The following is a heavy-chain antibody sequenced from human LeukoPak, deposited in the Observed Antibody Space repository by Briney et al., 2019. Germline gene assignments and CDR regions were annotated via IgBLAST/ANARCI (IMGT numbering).Heavy chain of an antibody. CDR2: IYHSGST. D-gene: IGHD3-22*01. Sequence: SETLSLTCAVSGYSISSGYYWGWIRQPPGKGLEWIGSIYHSGSTYYNPSLKSRVTISVDTSKNQFSLKLSSVTAADTAVYYCARRYSDSSGYYYRSTYDAFDIWGQGTMVTVSS. CDR1: GYSISSGYY. CDR3: ARRYSDSSGYYYRSTYDAFDI. V-gene: IGHV4-38-2*01. J-gene: IGHJ3*02.